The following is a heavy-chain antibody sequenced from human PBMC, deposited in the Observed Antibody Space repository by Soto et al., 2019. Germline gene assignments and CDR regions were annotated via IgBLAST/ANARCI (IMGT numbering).Heavy chain of an antibody. D-gene: IGHD3-22*01. CDR1: GYTFTSYG. Sequence: QVQLVQSGAEVKKPGASVKVSCKASGYTFTSYGISWVRQAPGQGLEWMGWISAYNGNTNYAQKLQGRVTMTTDTATSTAYRELRSLRSDDTAVDYCARYYYDSSGYYLLDYWGQGTLVTVSS. CDR2: ISAYNGNT. CDR3: ARYYYDSSGYYLLDY. V-gene: IGHV1-18*04. J-gene: IGHJ4*02.